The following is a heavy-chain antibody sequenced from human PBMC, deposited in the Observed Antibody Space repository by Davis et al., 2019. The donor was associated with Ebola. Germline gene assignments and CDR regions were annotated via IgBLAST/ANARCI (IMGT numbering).Heavy chain of an antibody. J-gene: IGHJ5*02. CDR1: GGSFSGYY. CDR2: VYYSGTV. CDR3: ARGGVAVTALRFDP. Sequence: MPSETLSLTCAVYGGSFSGYYWTWIRQFPGKGLEWIGSVYYSGTVNFNQSLKNRLAMSVDRSSNQFSMKLSSVTAADTATYFCARGGVAVTALRFDPWGQGTPVTVAS. V-gene: IGHV4-34*11. D-gene: IGHD2-21*02.